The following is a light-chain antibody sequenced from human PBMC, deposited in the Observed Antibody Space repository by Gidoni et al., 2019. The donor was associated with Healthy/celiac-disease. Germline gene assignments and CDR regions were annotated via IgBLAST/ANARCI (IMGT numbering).Light chain of an antibody. J-gene: IGLJ2*01. CDR1: SSNIGNNY. Sequence: QSVFTHPPSVSAAPGQKVTISCSGSSSNIGNNYVSWYQQLPGTAPKLLIYDNNKRPSGIPDRFSGSKSGTSATLGITGLQTGDEAEYYCGTWDSSLSAGVFGGGTKLTVL. V-gene: IGLV1-51*01. CDR3: GTWDSSLSAGV. CDR2: DNN.